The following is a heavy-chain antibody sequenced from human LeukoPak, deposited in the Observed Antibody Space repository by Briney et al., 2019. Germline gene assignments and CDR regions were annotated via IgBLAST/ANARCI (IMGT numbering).Heavy chain of an antibody. V-gene: IGHV4-39*01. CDR1: GGSISSSSYY. CDR2: IYYSGST. D-gene: IGHD2-2*01. J-gene: IGHJ5*02. Sequence: PSETLSLTCTVSGGSISSSSYYWGWIRQPPGKGLEWIGSIYYSGSTYYNPSLKSRVTISLDTSKSQFSLKLSSVTAADTAVYYCATSRQLLDNWFDPWGQGTLVTVSS. CDR3: ATSRQLLDNWFDP.